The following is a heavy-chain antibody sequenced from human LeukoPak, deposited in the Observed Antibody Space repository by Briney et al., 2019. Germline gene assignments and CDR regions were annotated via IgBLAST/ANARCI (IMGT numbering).Heavy chain of an antibody. CDR2: IIPIFGTA. CDR3: ARELSSGEGYFDY. CDR1: GGTFSSYA. Sequence: GASVKVSCKASGGTFSSYAISWVRQAPGQGLEWMGGIIPIFGTANYAQKFQGRVTITADESTSTAYMELRSLRSEDTAVYYCARELSSGEGYFDYWGQGTLVTVSS. J-gene: IGHJ4*02. V-gene: IGHV1-69*13. D-gene: IGHD6-19*01.